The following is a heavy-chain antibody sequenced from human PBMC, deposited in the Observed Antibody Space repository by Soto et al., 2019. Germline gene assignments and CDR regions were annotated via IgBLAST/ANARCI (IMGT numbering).Heavy chain of an antibody. CDR2: ISAYNGNT. Sequence: ASVKVSCKASGYTFTSYGISWVRQAPGQGLEWMGWISAYNGNTNYAQKLQGRVIMTTDTSTTTAYMELRSVRSDDTAVYYCATGSHSYDFWSGLVDWGQGTLVTVSS. J-gene: IGHJ4*02. V-gene: IGHV1-18*01. CDR1: GYTFTSYG. CDR3: ATGSHSYDFWSGLVD. D-gene: IGHD3-3*01.